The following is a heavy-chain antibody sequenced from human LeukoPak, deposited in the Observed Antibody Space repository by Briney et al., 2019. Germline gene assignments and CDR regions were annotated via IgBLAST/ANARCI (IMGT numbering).Heavy chain of an antibody. CDR3: TRGFDYGGPDY. V-gene: IGHV1-18*01. CDR1: GYTFTSYG. CDR2: ISAYTGNT. J-gene: IGHJ4*02. D-gene: IGHD4-23*01. Sequence: ASVKVSCKASGYTFTSYGISWVRQAPGQGLEWMGRISAYTGNTGYAQKFQGRVTMTTDTSTSTAYMELRSLRSDDTAVYYCTRGFDYGGPDYWGRGTLVTVSS.